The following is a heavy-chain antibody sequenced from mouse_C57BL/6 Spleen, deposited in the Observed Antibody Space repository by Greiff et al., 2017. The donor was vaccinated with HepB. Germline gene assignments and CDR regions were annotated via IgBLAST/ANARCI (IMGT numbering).Heavy chain of an antibody. V-gene: IGHV1-15*01. D-gene: IGHD2-3*01. J-gene: IGHJ1*03. CDR1: GYTFTDYE. Sequence: VQLQQSGAELVRPGASVTLSCKASGYTFTDYEMHWVKQTPVHGLEWIGAIDPETGGTAYNQKFKGKAILTADKSSSTAYMELRSLTSEDSAVYYCTRPDGYYRYFDVWGTGTTVTVSA. CDR3: TRPDGYYRYFDV. CDR2: IDPETGGT.